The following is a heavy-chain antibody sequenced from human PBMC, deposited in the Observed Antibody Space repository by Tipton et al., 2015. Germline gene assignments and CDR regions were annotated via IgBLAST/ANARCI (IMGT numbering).Heavy chain of an antibody. D-gene: IGHD2-21*01. Sequence: TLSLTCTVSGGSLISSTHYWGWIRQPPGKGLEWIGEIYPRGNTIYNPSLESRVSISIDESNNQFSLNLRSVTAADTAVYYCARVGYCGGPCFSGYYGMDVWGRGTTVTVSS. CDR2: IYPRGNT. CDR3: ARVGYCGGPCFSGYYGMDV. J-gene: IGHJ6*02. CDR1: GGSLISSTHY. V-gene: IGHV4-39*07.